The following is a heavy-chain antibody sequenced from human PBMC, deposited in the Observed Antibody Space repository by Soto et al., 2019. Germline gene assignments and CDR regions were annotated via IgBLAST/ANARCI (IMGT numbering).Heavy chain of an antibody. Sequence: GDQVRVYCKASGYTFTSYDINWVRQATGQGLEWMGWMNPNSGNTGYAQKFQGRVTMTRNTSISTAYMELSSLRSEDTAVYYCASLVIAVAGTDYYGMDVWGQAITVTV. CDR1: GYTFTSYD. V-gene: IGHV1-8*01. J-gene: IGHJ6*02. D-gene: IGHD6-19*01. CDR2: MNPNSGNT. CDR3: ASLVIAVAGTDYYGMDV.